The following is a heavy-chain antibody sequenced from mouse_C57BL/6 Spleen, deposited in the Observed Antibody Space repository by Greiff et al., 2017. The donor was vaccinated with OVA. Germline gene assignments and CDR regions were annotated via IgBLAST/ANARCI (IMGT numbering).Heavy chain of an antibody. Sequence: QVQLQRPGAELVKPGASVKLSCKASGYTFTSYWMHWVKQRPGQGLEWIGMIHPNSGSTNYNEKFKSKATLPVDKSSSTAYMQLSSLTSEDSAVYYGARSGYDGGAWFAYWGKGTLVTVSA. CDR1: GYTFTSYW. CDR3: ARSGYDGGAWFAY. V-gene: IGHV1-64*01. D-gene: IGHD2-2*01. CDR2: IHPNSGST. J-gene: IGHJ3*01.